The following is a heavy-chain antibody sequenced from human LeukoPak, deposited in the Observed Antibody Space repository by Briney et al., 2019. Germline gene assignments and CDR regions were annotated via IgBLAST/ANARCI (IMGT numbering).Heavy chain of an antibody. CDR3: SRDFGYYHSSGCSGTGDY. CDR1: GYTFTSYG. J-gene: IGHJ4*02. Sequence: ASVKVSCKASGYTFTSYGISWVRQAPGQGLEWMGWISTYNGNTNYAQKFQGRVTMTTGTSTSTAYMELRSLRSDDTAVYYCSRDFGYYHSSGCSGTGDYWGQGTLVTVSS. D-gene: IGHD3-22*01. CDR2: ISTYNGNT. V-gene: IGHV1-18*01.